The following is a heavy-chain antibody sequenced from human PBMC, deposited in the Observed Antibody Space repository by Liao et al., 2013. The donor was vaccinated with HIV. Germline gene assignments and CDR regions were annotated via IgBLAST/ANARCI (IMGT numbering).Heavy chain of an antibody. V-gene: IGHV4-61*02. J-gene: IGHJ4*02. Sequence: QVQLQQWGAGLLKPSQTLSLTCTVSGGSISSGNYYWSWIRQPAGKGLEWIGRIYTSGSTNYNPSLKSRVTISIDTSKNQFSLKVSSVTAADTAVYYCARASNGGFLYFDSWGQGTLVTVSS. CDR1: GGSISSGNYY. CDR2: IYTSGST. D-gene: IGHD4-23*01. CDR3: ARASNGGFLYFDS.